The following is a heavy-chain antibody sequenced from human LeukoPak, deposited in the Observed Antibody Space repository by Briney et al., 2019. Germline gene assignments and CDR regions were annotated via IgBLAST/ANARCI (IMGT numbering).Heavy chain of an antibody. Sequence: SGTLSLTCTVSGGSISSYYWSWIRQPPGKGLEWIGFIYYSGSANYNPSLKSRVTISVDTSKNQFSLKLSSVTAADTAVYYCARDYYDSSGSDYWGQGTLVTVSS. CDR2: IYYSGSA. D-gene: IGHD3-22*01. CDR3: ARDYYDSSGSDY. CDR1: GGSISSYY. V-gene: IGHV4-59*12. J-gene: IGHJ4*02.